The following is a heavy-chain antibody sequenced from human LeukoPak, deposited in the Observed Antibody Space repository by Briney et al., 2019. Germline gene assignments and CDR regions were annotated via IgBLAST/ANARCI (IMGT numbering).Heavy chain of an antibody. CDR3: AKFCGDCTHELCYCLDN. Sequence: GGSLRLSCAASGFTFRSYAMNWVRQAPGKGLEWVSAISGSGGITYYADSVKGRFTISRDNSKNTLYLQMNSLRAEDTSLYYCAKFCGDCTHELCYCLDNWGQGTLVAVSS. J-gene: IGHJ4*02. D-gene: IGHD3-16*01. V-gene: IGHV3-23*01. CDR1: GFTFRSYA. CDR2: ISGSGGIT.